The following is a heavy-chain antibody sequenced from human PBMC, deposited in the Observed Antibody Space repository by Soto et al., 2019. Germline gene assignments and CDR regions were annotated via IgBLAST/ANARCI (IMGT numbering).Heavy chain of an antibody. J-gene: IGHJ4*02. CDR2: IYYSGST. CDR3: ARRYSSIGGFDY. Sequence: SETLSLTCTVSGGSISSYYWSWIRQPPGKGLEWIGYIYYSGSTNYNPSPKSRVTISVDTSKNQFSLKLSSVTAADTAVYYCARRYSSIGGFDYWGQGTLVTVSS. D-gene: IGHD6-13*01. V-gene: IGHV4-59*01. CDR1: GGSISSYY.